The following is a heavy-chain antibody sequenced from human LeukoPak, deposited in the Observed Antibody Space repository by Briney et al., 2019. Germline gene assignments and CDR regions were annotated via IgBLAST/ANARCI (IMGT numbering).Heavy chain of an antibody. CDR2: IKTDGSEV. V-gene: IGHV3-7*01. J-gene: IGHJ4*02. Sequence: GGSLRLSCAASGFTFSNYWMSWVRQAQGKGLEWVATIKTDGSEVYYVDSVKGRFTISRDNARNSVYLQMNSLRGEDTAVYYCAREGTLRAHWDPFDYWGQGTLVTVSS. CDR3: AREGTLRAHWDPFDY. CDR1: GFTFSNYW. D-gene: IGHD7-27*01.